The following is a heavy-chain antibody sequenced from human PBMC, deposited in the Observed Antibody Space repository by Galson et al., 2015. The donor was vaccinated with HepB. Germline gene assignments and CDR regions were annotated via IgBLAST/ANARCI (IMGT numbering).Heavy chain of an antibody. Sequence: SVKVSCKASGGTFSSYAISWVRQAPGQGLEWMGGIIPIFGTANYAQKFQGRVTITADESTSTAYMELSSLRSEDTAVYYCASYCSSTSCYEADPYYYYYGMDVWGQGTTVTVSS. CDR1: GGTFSSYA. CDR2: IIPIFGTA. J-gene: IGHJ6*02. D-gene: IGHD2-2*01. V-gene: IGHV1-69*13. CDR3: ASYCSSTSCYEADPYYYYYGMDV.